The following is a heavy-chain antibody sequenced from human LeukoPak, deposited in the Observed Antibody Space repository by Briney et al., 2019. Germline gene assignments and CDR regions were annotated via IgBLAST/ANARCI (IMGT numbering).Heavy chain of an antibody. CDR2: INPNSGGT. D-gene: IGHD3-10*01. Sequence: ASVKVSCKASGYTFTGYYMHWVRQAPGQGLEWMGWINPNSGGTNYAQKFRGRVTMTRDTSISTAYMELSRLRSDDTAVYYCARWSYGSGSYSFDYWGQGTLVTVSS. CDR3: ARWSYGSGSYSFDY. V-gene: IGHV1-2*02. CDR1: GYTFTGYY. J-gene: IGHJ4*02.